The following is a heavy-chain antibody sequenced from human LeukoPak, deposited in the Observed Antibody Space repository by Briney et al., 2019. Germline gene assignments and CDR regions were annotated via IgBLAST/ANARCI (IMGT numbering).Heavy chain of an antibody. CDR1: GYTFTSYG. D-gene: IGHD3-16*02. V-gene: IGHV1-2*04. CDR3: ARGGGAGGAYYDYVWGSYRLAFDY. CDR2: INPNSGGT. J-gene: IGHJ4*02. Sequence: GASVKVSCKASGYTFTSYGISWVRQAPGQGLEWMGWINPNSGGTNYAQKFQGWVTMTRDTSISTAYMELSRLRSDDTAVYYCARGGGAGGAYYDYVWGSYRLAFDYWGQGTLVTVSS.